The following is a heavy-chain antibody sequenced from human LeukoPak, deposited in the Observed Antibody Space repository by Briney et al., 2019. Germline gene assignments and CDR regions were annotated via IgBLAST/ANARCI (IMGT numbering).Heavy chain of an antibody. CDR2: IYYSGST. V-gene: IGHV4-30-4*08. J-gene: IGHJ6*02. Sequence: PSETLSLTCTVSGGSFSSGGYYWSWIRQHPGKGLEWIGYIYYSGSTYYNPSLKSRVTISVDTSKNQFSLKLSSVTAADTAVYYCARDGGHGMDVWGQGTTVTVSS. CDR3: ARDGGHGMDV. CDR1: GGSFSSGGYY. D-gene: IGHD3-16*01.